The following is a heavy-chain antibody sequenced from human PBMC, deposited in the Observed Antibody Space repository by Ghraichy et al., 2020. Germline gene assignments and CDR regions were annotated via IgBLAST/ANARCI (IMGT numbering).Heavy chain of an antibody. J-gene: IGHJ4*02. D-gene: IGHD1-26*01. CDR2: INPNSGGT. CDR1: GDNFTTHD. V-gene: IGHV1-2*06. CDR3: ARVGSGSYSPFDY. Sequence: ASVKVSCKTAGDNFTTHDIFWELQCRGLGPEWMGQINPNSGGTNYAQKFQGRVTMTRDTSISTAYMELTSLRSDDTAIYYCARVGSGSYSPFDYWGQGTL.